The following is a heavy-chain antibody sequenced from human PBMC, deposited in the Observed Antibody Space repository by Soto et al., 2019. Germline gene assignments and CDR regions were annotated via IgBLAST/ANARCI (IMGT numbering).Heavy chain of an antibody. D-gene: IGHD3-9*01. V-gene: IGHV4-31*03. Sequence: KASETLSLTCTVSGGSISSGGYYRSWIRQHPGKGLEWIGYIYYTGSTYYNPSLRSRVTVSVDTSKNQFSLKLSSVTAADTAVYYCARANYDILTGYYSTFDYWGQGTLVTVSS. CDR3: ARANYDILTGYYSTFDY. CDR1: GGSISSGGYY. J-gene: IGHJ4*02. CDR2: IYYTGST.